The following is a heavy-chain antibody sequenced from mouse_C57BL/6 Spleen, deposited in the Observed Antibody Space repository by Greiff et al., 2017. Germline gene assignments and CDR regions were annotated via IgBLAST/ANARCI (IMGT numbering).Heavy chain of an antibody. CDR1: GYTFTSYW. CDR2: IDPSDSET. CDR3: AREGGNLYYGNFFDY. J-gene: IGHJ2*01. Sequence: QVQLQQPGAELVRPGSSVKLSCKASGYTFTSYWMHWVKQRPIQGLEWIGNIDPSDSETHYNQKFKDKATLTVDKSSSTAYMQLSSLTSEDSAVYYCAREGGNLYYGNFFDYWGQGTTLTVSS. D-gene: IGHD2-1*01. V-gene: IGHV1-52*01.